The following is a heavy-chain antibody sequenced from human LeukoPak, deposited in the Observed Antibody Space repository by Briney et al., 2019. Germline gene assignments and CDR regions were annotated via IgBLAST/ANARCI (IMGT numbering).Heavy chain of an antibody. CDR1: GFTFSSYG. J-gene: IGHJ4*02. V-gene: IGHV3-30*02. D-gene: IGHD3-10*01. CDR3: ARELWFGETGRYFDN. CDR2: IRYDGSNK. Sequence: PGGSLRLSCAASGFTFSSYGMHWVRQAPGKGLEWVAFIRYDGSNKYYADSVKGRFTISRDNAKNSLYLQMNSLRAEDTAVYYCARELWFGETGRYFDNWGQGTLVTVSS.